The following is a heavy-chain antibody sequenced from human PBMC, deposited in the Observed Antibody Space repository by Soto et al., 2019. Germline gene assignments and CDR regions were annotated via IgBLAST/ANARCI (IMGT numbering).Heavy chain of an antibody. J-gene: IGHJ4*02. D-gene: IGHD2-15*01. CDR1: GVSISSSSYY. Sequence: QLQLQESGPGLVKPSETLSLTCTVSGVSISSSSYYWGWIRQPPGKGLVWIGSIYYSGSTYYNPSLKSRVTISVATSKNQFPLRLSSVTAADTAVDYCARQGADCSGGSCSIDYWGQGTLVSVSS. V-gene: IGHV4-39*01. CDR2: IYYSGST. CDR3: ARQGADCSGGSCSIDY.